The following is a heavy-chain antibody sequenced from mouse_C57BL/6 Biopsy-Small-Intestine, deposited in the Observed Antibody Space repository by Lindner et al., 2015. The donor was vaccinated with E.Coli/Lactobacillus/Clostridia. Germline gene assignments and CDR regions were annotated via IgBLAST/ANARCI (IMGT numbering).Heavy chain of an antibody. V-gene: IGHV1-80*01. D-gene: IGHD1-1*01. CDR2: IYPGDGDT. J-gene: IGHJ1*03. CDR1: GYAFSSYW. Sequence: VQLQESGAELVKSGASVKISCKASGYAFSSYWMNWVKQRPGKGLEWIGQIYPGDGDTNYNGKFKGKATLTADKSSSTAYMQLSSLTSEDSAVYFCARDYYGSSYGYFDVWGTGTTVTVSS. CDR3: ARDYYGSSYGYFDV.